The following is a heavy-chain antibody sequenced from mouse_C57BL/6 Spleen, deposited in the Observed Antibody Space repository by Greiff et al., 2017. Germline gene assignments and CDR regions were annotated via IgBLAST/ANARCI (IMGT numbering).Heavy chain of an antibody. CDR3: AKGNYEGAMDY. J-gene: IGHJ4*01. Sequence: EVQLVESGGGLVKPGGSLKLSCAASGFTFSDYGMHWVRQAPEKGLEWVAYISRGSSTIYYADTVKGRFTISRDNAKNTLFLQKTSLRSEDTAMYYCAKGNYEGAMDYWGQGTSVTVSS. CDR2: ISRGSSTI. V-gene: IGHV5-17*01. CDR1: GFTFSDYG. D-gene: IGHD2-1*01.